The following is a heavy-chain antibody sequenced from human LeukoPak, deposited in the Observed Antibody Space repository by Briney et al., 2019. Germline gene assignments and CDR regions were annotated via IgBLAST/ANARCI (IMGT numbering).Heavy chain of an antibody. V-gene: IGHV1-69*13. CDR3: ARLDEYSSSSRYYGMDV. D-gene: IGHD6-6*01. CDR2: IIPIFGTA. J-gene: IGHJ6*02. CDR1: DYTFTSYG. Sequence: GASVKVSCKASDYTFTSYGISWVRQAPGQGLEWMGGIIPIFGTANYAQKFQGRVTITADESTSTAYMELSSLRSEDTAVYYCARLDEYSSSSRYYGMDVWGQGTTVTVSS.